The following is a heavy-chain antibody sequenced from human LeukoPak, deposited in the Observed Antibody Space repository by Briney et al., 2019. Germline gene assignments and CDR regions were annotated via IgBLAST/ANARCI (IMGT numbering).Heavy chain of an antibody. CDR3: ARDMRRAQLVGDLDWFDP. V-gene: IGHV1-2*06. Sequence: ASVKVSCKASGYTFTGYYMHWVRQAPGQGLEWMGRINPNSGGTNYAQKFQGRVTMTRDTSISTAYMELSRLRSDDTAVYYCARDMRRAQLVGDLDWFDPWGQGTLVTVSS. D-gene: IGHD6-6*01. CDR2: INPNSGGT. CDR1: GYTFTGYY. J-gene: IGHJ5*02.